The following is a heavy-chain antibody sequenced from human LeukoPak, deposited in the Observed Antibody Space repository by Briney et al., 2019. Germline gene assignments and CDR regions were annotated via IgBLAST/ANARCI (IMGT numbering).Heavy chain of an antibody. J-gene: IGHJ4*02. D-gene: IGHD4-11*01. CDR2: INHSGST. V-gene: IGHV4-34*01. CDR3: ARGLTTVTTNFDY. Sequence: SETLSLTCAVYGGSFSGYYWSWIRQPPGKGLEWIGEINHSGSTNYNPSLKSRVTISVDTSKNQFSLRLSSVTAADTAVYYCARGLTTVTTNFDYWGQGTLVTVSS. CDR1: GGSFSGYY.